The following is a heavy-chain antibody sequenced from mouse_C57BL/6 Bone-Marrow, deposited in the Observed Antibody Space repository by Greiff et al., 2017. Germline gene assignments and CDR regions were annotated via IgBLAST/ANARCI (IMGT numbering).Heavy chain of an antibody. CDR2: IYPRDGST. J-gene: IGHJ1*03. D-gene: IGHD1-1*01. V-gene: IGHV1-85*01. CDR1: GYTFTSYD. CDR3: ARDYGSSYWYFDV. Sequence: QVQLKESGPELVKPGASVKLSCKASGYTFTSYDINWVKQRPGQGLEWIGWIYPRDGSTKYNEKFKGKATLTGDTSSSTAYMELHSLTSEDSAVYCCARDYGSSYWYFDVWGTGTTVTVSS.